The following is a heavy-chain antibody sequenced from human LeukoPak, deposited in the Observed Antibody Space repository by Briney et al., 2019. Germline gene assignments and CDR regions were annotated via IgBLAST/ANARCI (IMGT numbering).Heavy chain of an antibody. CDR1: GFTFSNYG. D-gene: IGHD3-10*01. CDR2: ISTSGSNI. J-gene: IGHJ4*02. Sequence: GGSLRLSCAASGFTFSNYGLSWVRQAPGKGLEWISYISTSGSNIHYADSVKGRFTISRDNAENSVYLQMNRLRDEDTAIYYCARAYGSGSYWFDYWGQGTLVTVSS. CDR3: ARAYGSGSYWFDY. V-gene: IGHV3-48*02.